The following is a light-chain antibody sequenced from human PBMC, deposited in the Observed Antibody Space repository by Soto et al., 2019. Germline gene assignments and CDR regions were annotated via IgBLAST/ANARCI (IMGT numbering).Light chain of an antibody. CDR3: QQYDNLPLT. J-gene: IGKJ4*01. Sequence: DIQMTQSPSSLSASVGDRATITCQASQDISNYLNWYHQKPGKAPKLLIYDASNLETGVPSRCSGSGSGTDFTFNISSLQPEDIATYYCQQYDNLPLTFGGGTKVEIK. CDR2: DAS. CDR1: QDISNY. V-gene: IGKV1-33*01.